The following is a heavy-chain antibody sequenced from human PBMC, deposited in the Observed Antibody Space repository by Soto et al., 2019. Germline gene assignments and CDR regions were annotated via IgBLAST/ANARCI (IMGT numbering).Heavy chain of an antibody. CDR2: IKQDASEN. CDR3: GRDSGPRGYYAFDI. D-gene: IGHD6-13*01. J-gene: IGHJ3*02. Sequence: EVQVVESGGGLVQPGGSMRLSCAASGFTFSNYWMTWVRQAPGKGLEWVANIKQDASENFYVDSVKGRFTISSDTAKNSLYLQMTSLRVEDTAVYYCGRDSGPRGYYAFDIWGQGTMVTVAS. CDR1: GFTFSNYW. V-gene: IGHV3-7*04.